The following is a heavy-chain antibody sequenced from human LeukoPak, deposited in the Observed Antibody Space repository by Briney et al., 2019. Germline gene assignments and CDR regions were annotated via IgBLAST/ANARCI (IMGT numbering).Heavy chain of an antibody. V-gene: IGHV4-59*01. Sequence: PSETLSLTCTVSGGSISSYYWSWIRQPPGKGLEWIGYIYYSGSTNYNPSLKSRVTISVDTSKNQFSLKLSSVTAADTAVYYCARTEYSGYDLINDYGDYGGFDYWGQGTLVTVSS. CDR2: IYYSGST. J-gene: IGHJ4*02. D-gene: IGHD5-12*01. CDR3: ARTEYSGYDLINDYGDYGGFDY. CDR1: GGSISSYY.